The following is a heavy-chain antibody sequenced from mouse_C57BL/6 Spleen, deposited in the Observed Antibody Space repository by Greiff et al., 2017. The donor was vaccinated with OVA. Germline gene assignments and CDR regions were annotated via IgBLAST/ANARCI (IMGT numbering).Heavy chain of an antibody. D-gene: IGHD1-1*01. CDR2: IDPSDSYT. Sequence: VQLKQPGAELVRPGTSVKLSCKASGYTFTSYWMHWVKQRPGQGLECIGVIDPSDSYTNYNQKFKGKATLTVDTSSSTAYMQLSSLTSEDSAVYYCARAYYGSSYGAMDYWGQGTSVTVSS. CDR1: GYTFTSYW. J-gene: IGHJ4*01. V-gene: IGHV1-59*01. CDR3: ARAYYGSSYGAMDY.